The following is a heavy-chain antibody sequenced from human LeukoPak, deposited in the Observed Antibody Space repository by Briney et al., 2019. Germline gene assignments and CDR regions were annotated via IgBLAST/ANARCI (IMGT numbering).Heavy chain of an antibody. CDR2: IYYSGST. D-gene: IGHD2-2*01. CDR1: GGSISSGDYY. Sequence: PSETLSLTCTVSGGSISSGDYYWNWIRQSPGKGLEWIGYIYYSGSTYYNPSLKSRVIISLDTSKNQFSLKLSSVTAADTAVYYCARFACTSCLRGYYFDYWGQGTLVTVSS. V-gene: IGHV4-30-4*08. CDR3: ARFACTSCLRGYYFDY. J-gene: IGHJ4*02.